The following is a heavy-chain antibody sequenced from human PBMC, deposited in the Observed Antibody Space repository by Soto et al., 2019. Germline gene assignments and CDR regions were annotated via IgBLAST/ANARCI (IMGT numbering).Heavy chain of an antibody. CDR2: INAGNGNT. Sequence: QVQLVQSGAEVKKPGASVKVSCKASGYTFTSYAMHWVRQAPGQRLEWMGWINAGNGNTKYSQKFQGRVTITRDTSASTAYMELSSLRSEVTAVYYCACSRAGGSYYMSFDYWGQGTLVTVSS. CDR3: ACSRAGGSYYMSFDY. V-gene: IGHV1-3*01. CDR1: GYTFTSYA. J-gene: IGHJ4*02. D-gene: IGHD1-26*01.